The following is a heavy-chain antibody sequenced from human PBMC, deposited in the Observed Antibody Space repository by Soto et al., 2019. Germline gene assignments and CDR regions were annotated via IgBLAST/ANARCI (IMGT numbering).Heavy chain of an antibody. CDR1: GGSISSSSYY. CDR3: ARQGGRVTTGAAGTGLVDP. V-gene: IGHV4-39*01. CDR2: IYYSGST. D-gene: IGHD6-13*01. J-gene: IGHJ5*02. Sequence: ASETLSLTCTVSGGSISSSSYYWGWIRQPPGKGLEWIGSIYYSGSTYYNPSLKSRVTISVDTSKNQFSLKLSSVTAADTAVYYCARQGGRVTTGAAGTGLVDPWGQGTLVTVSS.